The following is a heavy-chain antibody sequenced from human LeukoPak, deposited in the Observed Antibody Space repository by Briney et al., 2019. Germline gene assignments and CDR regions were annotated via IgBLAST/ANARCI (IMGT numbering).Heavy chain of an antibody. D-gene: IGHD4-17*01. CDR2: INPDGSVT. CDR3: TRNFDYGDYL. CDR1: GFTFSSYW. V-gene: IGHV3-74*01. Sequence: PGGSLRLSCVASGFTFSSYWMHWVRQDPGKGLVWVSRINPDGSVTGYADSVKGRFTVSRDNAKNTLYLQMNSLRAEDTAIYDCTRNFDYGDYLWGQGTLVTVSS. J-gene: IGHJ5*02.